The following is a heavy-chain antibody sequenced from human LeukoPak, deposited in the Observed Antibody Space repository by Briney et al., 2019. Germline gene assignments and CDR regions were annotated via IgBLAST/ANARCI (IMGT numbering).Heavy chain of an antibody. Sequence: SGTLSLTCAVSGGSISSSNWWTWARQPPGKGLEWIGEIHYGGSATYNPSLNSRVSISLDKSKNQFSLKLRSVTAADTAVYYCARNGPTAAGAFDIWGQGTPVTVSS. CDR1: GGSISSSNW. D-gene: IGHD6-13*01. J-gene: IGHJ3*02. CDR3: ARNGPTAAGAFDI. CDR2: IHYGGSA. V-gene: IGHV4-4*02.